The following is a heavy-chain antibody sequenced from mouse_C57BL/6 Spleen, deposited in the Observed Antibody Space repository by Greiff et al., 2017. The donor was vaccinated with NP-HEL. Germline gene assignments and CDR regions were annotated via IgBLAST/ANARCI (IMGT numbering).Heavy chain of an antibody. J-gene: IGHJ2*01. Sequence: QVQLQQPGAELVKAGASVKMSCKASGYTFTSYWMHWVKQRLGQGLEWFAETNPTNGRTYYNEKFKRKATLTVDKSSSTAYMLLSGPTFEDSAVYYCARIKKIVATYFDYWGQGTTLIVSS. D-gene: IGHD1-1*01. CDR3: ARIKKIVATYFDY. V-gene: IGHV1S81*02. CDR1: GYTFTSYW. CDR2: TNPTNGRT.